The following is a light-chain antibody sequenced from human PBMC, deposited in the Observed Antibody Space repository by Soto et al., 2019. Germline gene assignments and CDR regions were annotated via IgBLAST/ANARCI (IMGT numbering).Light chain of an antibody. Sequence: QSALTQLASASGSPGQSITISCTETSSNVGGYNYLSLYQQHTGKAPKFTIDDDSNRRSEVSNRFSGSKSGNTASLAVSGLQAEDYVDYYCRANSTCKTCRIEVGPGTKL. J-gene: IGLJ1*01. CDR2: DDS. CDR1: SSNVGGYNY. CDR3: RANSTCKTCRIE. V-gene: IGLV2-14*01.